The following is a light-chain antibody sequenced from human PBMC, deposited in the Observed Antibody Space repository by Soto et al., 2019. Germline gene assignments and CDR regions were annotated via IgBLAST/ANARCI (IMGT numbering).Light chain of an antibody. V-gene: IGKV3-11*01. CDR3: QQRSNWPPGLT. J-gene: IGKJ4*01. Sequence: EIVLTQSPATLSLSPGDRATLSCRASQSVTRNLAWYQQKPGQAPRLLIYDASNRATGIPARFSGSGSGTDFTLTISGLDPEDFAVYYCQQRSNWPPGLTFGGGTKVEIK. CDR1: QSVTRN. CDR2: DAS.